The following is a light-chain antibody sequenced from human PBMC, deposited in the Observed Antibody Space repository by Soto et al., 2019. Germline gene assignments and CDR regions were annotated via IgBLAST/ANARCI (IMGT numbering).Light chain of an antibody. CDR1: QSLLNRNGQNC. V-gene: IGKV2-28*01. CDR3: MQALESPPT. Sequence: DIVMTQSPLFLPVTPGEPASISCRSSQSLLNRNGQNCLDWYLQKPGQSPQLLIHMGFIRASGVPDRCSGSGSGTYFTLTISRVEAEDVGVYDCMQALESPPTFGGGTKVEIK. J-gene: IGKJ4*01. CDR2: MGF.